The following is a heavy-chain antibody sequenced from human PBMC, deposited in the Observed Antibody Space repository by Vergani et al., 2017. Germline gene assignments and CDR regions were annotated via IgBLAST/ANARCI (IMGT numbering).Heavy chain of an antibody. J-gene: IGHJ1*01. Sequence: QVQLVESGGGVVQPGGSLRLSCAASGFTFSSYGMHWVRQAPGKGLEWVAFIRYDGSNKYYADSVKGRFTISRDNSKSTLYLQMNSLRTEDTAVYYCATKSCGTPGCQIGYFREWGQGTLVTVSS. D-gene: IGHD1-1*01. CDR3: ATKSCGTPGCQIGYFRE. CDR2: IRYDGSNK. V-gene: IGHV3-30*02. CDR1: GFTFSSYG.